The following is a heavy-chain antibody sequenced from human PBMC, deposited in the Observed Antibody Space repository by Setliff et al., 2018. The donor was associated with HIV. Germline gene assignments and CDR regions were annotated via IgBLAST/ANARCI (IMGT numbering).Heavy chain of an antibody. V-gene: IGHV4-61*09. Sequence: PSETLSLTCIVSGDFISSGSYYWTWIRQPAGKGLEWIGHIYTSGSTNYNPSLKSRVTISKDTSKNQFSLKLSSVTAADTAVYYCARGSDSGSYSYYYGMDVWGQGTTVTVSS. J-gene: IGHJ6*02. CDR3: ARGSDSGSYSYYYGMDV. CDR2: IYTSGST. D-gene: IGHD3-10*01. CDR1: GDFISSGSYY.